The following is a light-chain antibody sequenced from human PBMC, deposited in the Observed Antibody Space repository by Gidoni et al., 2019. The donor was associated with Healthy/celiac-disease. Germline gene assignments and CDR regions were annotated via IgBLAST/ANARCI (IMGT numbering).Light chain of an antibody. Sequence: EIVLTQSPATLSLSPGERATLSCRASQSVSSYLAWYQQKPGQAPRLPIYDASNRATGIPARFSGSGSVTDFTLTIISLEPEDFAVYYCQQRSNWPLTFXGXTKVEIK. J-gene: IGKJ4*01. CDR3: QQRSNWPLT. V-gene: IGKV3-11*01. CDR1: QSVSSY. CDR2: DAS.